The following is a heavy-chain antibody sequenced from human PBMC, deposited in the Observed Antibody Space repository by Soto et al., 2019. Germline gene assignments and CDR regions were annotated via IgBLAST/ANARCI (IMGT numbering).Heavy chain of an antibody. J-gene: IGHJ3*02. CDR2: INAGNGNT. Sequence: ASVKVSCKASGYNFTRHGIQWVRQAPGQRREWLGWINAGNGNTKYSQNSQGRFTFSRDTSASTAYMELSSLRSEDTAVYYCARDKPDHYDISGFSHVGDLLYIPGQRT. V-gene: IGHV1-3*01. CDR3: ARDKPDHYDISGFSHVGDLLYI. D-gene: IGHD3-22*01. CDR1: GYNFTRHG.